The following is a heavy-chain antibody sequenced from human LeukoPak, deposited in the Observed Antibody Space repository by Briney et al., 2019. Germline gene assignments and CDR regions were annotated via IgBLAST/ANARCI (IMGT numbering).Heavy chain of an antibody. CDR2: IYYSGST. CDR3: ARDVSGGNNY. Sequence: SETLSLTCTVSGGSISSYYCSWIRQPPGKGLEWIGYIYYSGSTNYNPSLKSRVTISVDTSKNQFSLKLSSVTAADTAVYYCARDVSGGNNYWGQGTLVTVSS. V-gene: IGHV4-59*01. D-gene: IGHD4-23*01. J-gene: IGHJ4*02. CDR1: GGSISSYY.